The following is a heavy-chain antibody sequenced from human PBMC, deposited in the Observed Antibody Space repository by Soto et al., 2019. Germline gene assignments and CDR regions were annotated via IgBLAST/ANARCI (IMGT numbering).Heavy chain of an antibody. J-gene: IGHJ6*02. V-gene: IGHV1-69*01. D-gene: IGHD2-2*01. CDR3: ARGSPAAAEEYYYYYGMDV. CDR1: GGTFSSYA. Sequence: QVQLVQSGAEVKKPGSSVKVSCKASGGTFSSYAISWVRQAPGQGLEWLGGIIPIFGTANYAQKFQGRVPITADEATSTAYMELSSLRSEDTAVYYCARGSPAAAEEYYYYYGMDVWGQGTTVTVSS. CDR2: IIPIFGTA.